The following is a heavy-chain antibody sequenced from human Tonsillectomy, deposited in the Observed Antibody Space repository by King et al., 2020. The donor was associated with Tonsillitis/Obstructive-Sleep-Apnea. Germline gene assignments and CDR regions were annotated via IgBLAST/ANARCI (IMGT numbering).Heavy chain of an antibody. CDR2: ISYDGSNK. V-gene: IGHV3-30*04. D-gene: IGHD3-3*01. CDR3: ARGPSPFGVVINKAFDI. CDR1: GFTFSSYA. Sequence: VQLVESGGGVVQPGRSLRLSCAASGFTFSSYAMHWVRQAPGKGLEWVAVISYDGSNKYYADSVKGRFTISRDNSKNTLYLQMNSLRAEDTAVYYCARGPSPFGVVINKAFDIWGQGTMVTVSS. J-gene: IGHJ3*02.